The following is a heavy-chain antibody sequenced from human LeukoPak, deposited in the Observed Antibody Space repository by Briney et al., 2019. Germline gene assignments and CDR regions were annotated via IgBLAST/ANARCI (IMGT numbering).Heavy chain of an antibody. CDR3: ARSSGYYYTPLDY. Sequence: QPGRSLRLSCAASGFTLSRYGMHWVRQAPGKGLEWVAVIWNDGRNKYYADSVKGRFTISRDNSKNTLYLQMNSLRAEDTAVYYCARSSGYYYTPLDYWGQGTLVTVSS. D-gene: IGHD3-22*01. CDR1: GFTLSRYG. CDR2: IWNDGRNK. V-gene: IGHV3-33*01. J-gene: IGHJ4*02.